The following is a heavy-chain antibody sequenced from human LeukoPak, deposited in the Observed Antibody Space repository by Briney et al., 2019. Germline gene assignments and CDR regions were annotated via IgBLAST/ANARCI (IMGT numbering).Heavy chain of an antibody. Sequence: PGGSLRLSCAVSGFTLKNYCMNWVRQAPGKGLEWVSSISPSSGYIYYADSVKGRFTISRDNAEKSLYLQMNSLRAEDTAVYYCARDSGRFLEWITYVDVWGKGTTVTVSS. CDR1: GFTLKNYC. CDR3: ARDSGRFLEWITYVDV. D-gene: IGHD3-3*01. V-gene: IGHV3-21*01. J-gene: IGHJ6*03. CDR2: ISPSSGYI.